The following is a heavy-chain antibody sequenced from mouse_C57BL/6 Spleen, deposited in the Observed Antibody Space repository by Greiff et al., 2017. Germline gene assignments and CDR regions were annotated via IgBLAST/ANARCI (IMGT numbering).Heavy chain of an antibody. V-gene: IGHV1-59*01. J-gene: IGHJ4*01. CDR3: ARERINDGYPYAMDY. D-gene: IGHD2-3*01. CDR1: GYTFTSYW. CDR2: IDPSDSYT. Sequence: QVQLQQPGAELVRPGTSVKLSCKASGYTFTSYWMHWVKQRPGQGLEWIGVIDPSDSYTNYNQKFKGKATLTVDTSSSTAYMQLSSLTSEDSAVYYCARERINDGYPYAMDYWGQGTSVTVSS.